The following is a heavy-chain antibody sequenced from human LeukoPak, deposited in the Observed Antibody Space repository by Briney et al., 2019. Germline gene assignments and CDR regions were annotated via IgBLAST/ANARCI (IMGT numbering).Heavy chain of an antibody. Sequence: GGSLRLSCAASGFTFSSYGMHWVRQAPGKGLEWVAFIRYDGSNKYYADSVKGRFTISRDNAKNSLYLQMNSLRAEDTAVYYCARDPDTANHFDYWGQGTLVTVSS. CDR2: IRYDGSNK. D-gene: IGHD5-18*01. CDR3: ARDPDTANHFDY. V-gene: IGHV3-30*02. CDR1: GFTFSSYG. J-gene: IGHJ4*02.